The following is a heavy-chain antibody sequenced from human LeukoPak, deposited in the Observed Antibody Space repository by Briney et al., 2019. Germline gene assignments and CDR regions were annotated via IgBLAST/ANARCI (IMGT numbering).Heavy chain of an antibody. Sequence: GASVKVSCKASGYTFSDYHMHWVRQAPGQGLDWMGWISPNSGDTKFAQKFQGRVTMTRDTSISTAYMELSRLRSDDTAVYYCAREGMATDLDYWGQGTLVTVSS. CDR1: GYTFSDYH. V-gene: IGHV1-2*02. CDR3: AREGMATDLDY. D-gene: IGHD5-24*01. CDR2: ISPNSGDT. J-gene: IGHJ4*02.